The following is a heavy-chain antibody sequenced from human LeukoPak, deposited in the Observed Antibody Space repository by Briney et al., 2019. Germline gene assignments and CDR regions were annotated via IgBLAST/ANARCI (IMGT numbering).Heavy chain of an antibody. Sequence: SETLSLTCTVSGGSISSYYWNWIRQPPGKGLEWIGYIYYSGSTKYNPSLKSRVTISVDTPKNQFSLKVCSVTAADTAVYFCARYWSRFDYWGQGTLVTVSS. CDR1: GGSISSYY. CDR3: ARYWSRFDY. CDR2: IYYSGST. J-gene: IGHJ4*02. V-gene: IGHV4-59*08. D-gene: IGHD1-1*01.